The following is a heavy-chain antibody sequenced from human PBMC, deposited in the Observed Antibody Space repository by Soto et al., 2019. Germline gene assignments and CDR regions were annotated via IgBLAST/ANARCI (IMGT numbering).Heavy chain of an antibody. CDR2: IYYSGST. Sequence: QVQLQESGPGLVKPSETLSLTCTVSGGSISSYYWSWIRRPPGKGLEWIGYIYYSGSTNYNPSLKSRVTMSVDTYKNQFSLKLSSVTAADTALYYCAREVTYFGSGRNDAFDIWGQGTMVTVAS. D-gene: IGHD3-10*01. CDR1: GGSISSYY. CDR3: AREVTYFGSGRNDAFDI. J-gene: IGHJ3*02. V-gene: IGHV4-59*01.